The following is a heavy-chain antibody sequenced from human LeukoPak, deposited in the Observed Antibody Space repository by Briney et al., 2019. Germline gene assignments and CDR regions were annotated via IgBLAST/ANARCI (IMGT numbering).Heavy chain of an antibody. J-gene: IGHJ4*02. V-gene: IGHV3-23*01. D-gene: IGHD3-9*01. CDR2: LGISGNYA. CDR1: GFIFSTYA. Sequence: TGGSLRLSCVGSGFIFSTYAMSWVRQDPGKGLQWVSSLGISGNYAWYAGSVKGRFTISRDFSKNTLYLQMNSLGAEDTAVYYCARGGGGNSDFLTTYTGASLSFDYWGQGALVTVSS. CDR3: ARGGGGNSDFLTTYTGASLSFDY.